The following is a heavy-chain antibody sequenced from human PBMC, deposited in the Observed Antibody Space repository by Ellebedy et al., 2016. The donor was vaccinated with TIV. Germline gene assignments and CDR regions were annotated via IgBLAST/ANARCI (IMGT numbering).Heavy chain of an antibody. CDR1: GFIVSDNY. Sequence: GESLKISCAASGFIVSDNYMSWVRQTPGKGLEWVAYIKQDGSEKYYVDSVKGRFTISRDNAKNSLYLQMNSLRAEDTAVYYCARGRSFNWGQGTLVTVSS. J-gene: IGHJ4*02. V-gene: IGHV3-7*03. CDR3: ARGRSFN. D-gene: IGHD3-10*01. CDR2: IKQDGSEK.